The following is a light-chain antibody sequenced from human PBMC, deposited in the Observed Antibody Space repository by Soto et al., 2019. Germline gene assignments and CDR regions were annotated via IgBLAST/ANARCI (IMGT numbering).Light chain of an antibody. V-gene: IGLV2-11*01. CDR1: SSDVGGYNY. Sequence: QSVLTQPRSVSGSPGQSVTISCTGTSSDVGGYNYVSWYQQHPGKAPELMIYDVSKRPSAVPDRFSGSKSGSTASLTISGLQAEDEADYYCCSYAGSSTPYVFGTGTKLTVL. J-gene: IGLJ1*01. CDR3: CSYAGSSTPYV. CDR2: DVS.